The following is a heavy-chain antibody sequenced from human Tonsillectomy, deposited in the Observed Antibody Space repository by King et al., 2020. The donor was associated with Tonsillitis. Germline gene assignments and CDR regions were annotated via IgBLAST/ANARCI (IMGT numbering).Heavy chain of an antibody. V-gene: IGHV4-30-2*01. CDR3: ASSSGYFHDAFDI. D-gene: IGHD3-22*01. Sequence: LQLQESGSGLVKPSQTLSLTCAVSGGSISSGGYSWSWIRQPPGKSLEWIGYIYHSWSTYYNPSLQSRLTITVDRSKNQFSLKLSSVTAADTAVYYGASSSGYFHDAFDIWGQGTMVTVSS. CDR1: GGSISSGGYS. CDR2: IYHSWST. J-gene: IGHJ3*02.